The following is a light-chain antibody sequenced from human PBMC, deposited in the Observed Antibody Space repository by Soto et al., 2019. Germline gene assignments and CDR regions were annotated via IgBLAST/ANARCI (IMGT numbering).Light chain of an antibody. J-gene: IGLJ3*02. CDR2: NTD. V-gene: IGLV7-43*01. CDR1: TGTVTSAFY. Sequence: QAVVTQEPSLTVSPGGTVTLTCTSSTGTVTSAFYPSWFQQKPGQAPRPLIYNTDNKHSWTPARISGSLLGGKPALTLSGVQPEDEAEYYCLLYYGASLPGVFGGGTKLTVL. CDR3: LLYYGASLPGV.